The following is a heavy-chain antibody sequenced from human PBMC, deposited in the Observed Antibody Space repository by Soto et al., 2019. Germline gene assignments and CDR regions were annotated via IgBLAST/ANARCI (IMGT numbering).Heavy chain of an antibody. Sequence: PSETLSLTCAVSGGSISSGGYSWSWIRQPPGKGLEWIGYIYHSGSTYYNPSLKSRVTISVDRSKNQFSLKLSSVTAADTAVYYCAXGRRAATKAAHHNWFDPWGQGTLVTVSS. CDR2: IYHSGST. CDR3: AXGRRAATKAAHHNWFDP. CDR1: GGSISSGGYS. V-gene: IGHV4-30-2*01. J-gene: IGHJ5*02. D-gene: IGHD2-15*01.